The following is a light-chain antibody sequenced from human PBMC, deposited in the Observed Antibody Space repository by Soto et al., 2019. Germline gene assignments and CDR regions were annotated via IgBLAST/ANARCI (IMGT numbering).Light chain of an antibody. CDR2: GAS. Sequence: EIVLTQSPGTLALSPGEGATLSCRASQSVSKDLAWYQQKPGQAPRLLIYGASSRATGIPDSFSGSGSGTDFTLTIRRLEPEDVAVYYCQQYGGSPHTFGQGTKVEIK. V-gene: IGKV3-20*01. CDR3: QQYGGSPHT. J-gene: IGKJ1*01. CDR1: QSVSKD.